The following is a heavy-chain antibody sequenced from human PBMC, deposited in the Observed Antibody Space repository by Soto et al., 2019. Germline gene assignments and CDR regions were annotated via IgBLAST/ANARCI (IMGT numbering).Heavy chain of an antibody. CDR3: ARVGHSGSYYFGY. Sequence: SETLSLTCTVSGGSVSSGSNYWSWIRQPPGKGLEWLGYIYYSGSTNYSPSLKSRVTMSVDTSKNQFSLKVNSVTAADTAVYYCARVGHSGSYYFGYWGQGILVTVSS. V-gene: IGHV4-61*01. CDR2: IYYSGST. J-gene: IGHJ4*02. D-gene: IGHD1-26*01. CDR1: GGSVSSGSNY.